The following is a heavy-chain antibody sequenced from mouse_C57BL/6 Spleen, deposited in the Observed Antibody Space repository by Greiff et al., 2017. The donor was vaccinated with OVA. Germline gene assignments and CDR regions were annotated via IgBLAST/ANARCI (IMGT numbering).Heavy chain of an antibody. CDR3: ARSLYDGYLFAY. CDR1: GYTFTSYW. Sequence: QVQLQQSGAELVKPGASVKMSCKASGYTFTSYWITWVKQRPGQGLEWIGDIYPGSGSTNYNEKFKSKATLTVDTSSSTAYMQLSSLTSEDSAVYYCARSLYDGYLFAYWGQGTLVTVSA. J-gene: IGHJ3*01. V-gene: IGHV1-55*01. D-gene: IGHD2-3*01. CDR2: IYPGSGST.